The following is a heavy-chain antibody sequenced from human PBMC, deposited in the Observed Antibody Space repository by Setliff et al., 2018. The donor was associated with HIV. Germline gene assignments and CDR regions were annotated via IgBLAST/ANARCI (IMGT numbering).Heavy chain of an antibody. J-gene: IGHJ6*03. CDR2: IWYDGSDK. Sequence: GGSLRLSCAASGFTFSSYGMHWVRQAPGKGLEWVAVIWYDGSDKYYGDSVKGRFTISRDNSQNTLFLQMDSLRPDDTAVYYCARTPIAAAANYYYYYMDVWGKGTTVTVSS. CDR3: ARTPIAAAANYYYYYMDV. V-gene: IGHV3-33*01. D-gene: IGHD6-13*01. CDR1: GFTFSSYG.